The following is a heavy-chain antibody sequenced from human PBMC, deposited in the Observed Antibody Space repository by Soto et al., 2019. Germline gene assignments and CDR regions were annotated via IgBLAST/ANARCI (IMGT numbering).Heavy chain of an antibody. D-gene: IGHD3-22*01. V-gene: IGHV3-30*18. CDR3: AKDHYDSSGTLDY. J-gene: IGHJ4*02. CDR2: ISYDGSNK. CDR1: GFTFSSYG. Sequence: GSLRLSCAASGFTFSSYGMHWVRQAPGKGLEWVAVISYDGSNKYYADSVKGRFTISRDNSKNTLYLQMNSLRAEDTAVYYCAKDHYDSSGTLDYWGQGTLVTVSS.